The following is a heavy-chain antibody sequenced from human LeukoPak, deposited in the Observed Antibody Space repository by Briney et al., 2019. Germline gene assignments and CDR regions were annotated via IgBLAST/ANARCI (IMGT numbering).Heavy chain of an antibody. CDR3: ARERTSGWDAFDF. D-gene: IGHD6-19*01. CDR2: INSVGSST. V-gene: IGHV3-74*01. CDR1: GFTFSTFW. J-gene: IGHJ4*02. Sequence: GGSLRLSCAASGFTFSTFWMHWVRHAPGKGLVWVSRINSVGSSTNYADSVKGRFTISRDNAKNTLYLQMNSLRAEDTAVYYCARERTSGWDAFDFWGQGTLVTVSS.